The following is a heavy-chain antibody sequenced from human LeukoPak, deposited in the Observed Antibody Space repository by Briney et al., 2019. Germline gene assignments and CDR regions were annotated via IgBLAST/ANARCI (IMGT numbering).Heavy chain of an antibody. CDR3: AAEGSYYYDSSGYQNWFDP. V-gene: IGHV1-58*01. CDR2: IVVCSGNT. CDR1: GFTFTSSA. Sequence: ASVTVSCTSSGFTFTSSAVQWVRQARGQRLEWIGLIVVCSGNTNYAQKFQERVTITRDMSTRTAYMELSSLRSEDTAVYYCAAEGSYYYDSSGYQNWFDPWGQGTLVTVSS. J-gene: IGHJ5*02. D-gene: IGHD3-22*01.